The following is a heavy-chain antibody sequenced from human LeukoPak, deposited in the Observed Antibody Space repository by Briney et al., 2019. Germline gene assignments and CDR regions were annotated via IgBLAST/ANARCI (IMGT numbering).Heavy chain of an antibody. Sequence: GGSLRLSCAASGFTFSSYWMHWVRQAPGKGLEWVSAISGSGGSTYYADSVKGRFTISRDNSKNTLYLQMNSLRAEDTAVYYCAKFKTIRFLEWLLSDYFDYWGQGTLVTVSS. CDR3: AKFKTIRFLEWLLSDYFDY. CDR2: ISGSGGST. CDR1: GFTFSSYW. D-gene: IGHD3-3*01. J-gene: IGHJ4*02. V-gene: IGHV3-23*01.